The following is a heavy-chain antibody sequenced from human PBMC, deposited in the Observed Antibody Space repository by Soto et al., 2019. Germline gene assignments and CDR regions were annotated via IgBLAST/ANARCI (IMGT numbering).Heavy chain of an antibody. CDR2: IYYSGST. J-gene: IGHJ6*02. CDR1: GGSISSYY. CDR3: ARGNMTTVTASRDYYYYGMDV. V-gene: IGHV4-59*12. Sequence: PSETLSLTCTVSGGSISSYYWSWIRQPPGKGLEWIGYIYYSGSTNYNPSLKSRVTISVDTSKNQFSLKLSSVTAADTAVYYCARGNMTTVTASRDYYYYGMDVWGQGTTVTVSS. D-gene: IGHD4-17*01.